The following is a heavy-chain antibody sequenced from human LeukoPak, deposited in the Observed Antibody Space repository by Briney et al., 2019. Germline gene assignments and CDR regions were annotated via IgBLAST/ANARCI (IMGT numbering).Heavy chain of an antibody. V-gene: IGHV3-66*01. D-gene: IGHD3-10*01. CDR2: IYSGGST. CDR3: ARETTMVRGVIPWFDP. J-gene: IGHJ5*02. Sequence: GGSLRLSCAASGFTVSSNYMSWVRQAPGKGLEWVSVIYSGGSTYYADSVKGRFTISRDNSKNTLYLQMNSLRAEDTAVYYCARETTMVRGVIPWFDPWGQGTLVTVSS. CDR1: GFTVSSNY.